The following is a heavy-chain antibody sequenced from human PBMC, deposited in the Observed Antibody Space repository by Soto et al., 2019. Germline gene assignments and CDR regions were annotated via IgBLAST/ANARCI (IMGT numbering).Heavy chain of an antibody. CDR1: GFIFNNYA. V-gene: IGHV3-23*01. D-gene: IGHD6-19*01. Sequence: ESGGGLVQPGGSLRLSCSASGFIFNNYAMSWVRQAPGKGLEWVSGITGYGATTYYAESVKGRVTTSRDNSKNTLYLQLSPPTAEHSAVYYSAMDTLLYDSDWYLNWFGPWGQGTLVTVSS. CDR2: ITGYGATT. CDR3: AMDTLLYDSDWYLNWFGP. J-gene: IGHJ5*02.